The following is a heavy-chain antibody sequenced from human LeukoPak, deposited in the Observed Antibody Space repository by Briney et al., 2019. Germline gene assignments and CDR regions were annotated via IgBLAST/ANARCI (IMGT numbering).Heavy chain of an antibody. V-gene: IGHV4-30-4*01. CDR3: VRDRFGRSSGLFSAGYYYMDV. J-gene: IGHJ6*03. Sequence: PSETLSLTCTVSGGSISSGDYYWSWIRQPPGKGLEWIGYIYYSGSTYYNPSLKSRVTISVDTSKNQFSLKLSSVTAADTAVYYCVRDRFGRSSGLFSAGYYYMDVWGKGTTVTVSS. D-gene: IGHD3/OR15-3a*01. CDR1: GGSISSGDYY. CDR2: IYYSGST.